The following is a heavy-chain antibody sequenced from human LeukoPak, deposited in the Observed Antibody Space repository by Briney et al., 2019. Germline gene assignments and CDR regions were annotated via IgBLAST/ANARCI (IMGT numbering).Heavy chain of an antibody. J-gene: IGHJ4*02. CDR3: ARLNGGYSYGDFDY. CDR1: GFTFSSYT. CDR2: ISYDGSNK. D-gene: IGHD5-18*01. Sequence: GGPLRLSCAASGFTFSSYTMHWVRQAPGKGLEWVAVISYDGSNKYYADSVKGRFTISRDNAKNSLYLQMNSLRAEDTAVYYCARLNGGYSYGDFDYWGQGTLVTVSS. V-gene: IGHV3-30-3*01.